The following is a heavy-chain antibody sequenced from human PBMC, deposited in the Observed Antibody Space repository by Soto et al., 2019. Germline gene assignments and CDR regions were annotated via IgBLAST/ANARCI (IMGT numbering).Heavy chain of an antibody. V-gene: IGHV4-30-4*01. J-gene: IGHJ4*02. CDR2: IYYSGST. Sequence: PSETLSLTCTVSGGSISIGDYYWSWIRQPPGKGLEWIGYIYYSGSTYYNPSLKSRVTISVDTSKNQFFLKLSSVTAADAAVYYCARRYGYSFDYWGQGTLVTVSS. D-gene: IGHD1-1*01. CDR1: GGSISIGDYY. CDR3: ARRYGYSFDY.